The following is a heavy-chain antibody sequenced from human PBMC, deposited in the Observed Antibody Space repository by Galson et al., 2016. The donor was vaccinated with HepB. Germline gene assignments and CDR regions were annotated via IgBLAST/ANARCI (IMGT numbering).Heavy chain of an antibody. D-gene: IGHD2-15*01. J-gene: IGHJ4*02. CDR3: AKDRYCGGGACSWSYFDL. CDR2: ISGGGGST. Sequence: SLRLSCAASGFTFRTYTMSWVRQAPGKGLEWVSGISGGGGSTYYADSGKGRLTISRDNPKNMVYLQIHSLSVEDTAVYFCAKDRYCGGGACSWSYFDLWGPGIQVTVSS. CDR1: GFTFRTYT. V-gene: IGHV3-23*01.